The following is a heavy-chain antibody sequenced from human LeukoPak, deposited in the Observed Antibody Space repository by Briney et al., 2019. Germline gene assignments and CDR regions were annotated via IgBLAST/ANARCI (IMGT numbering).Heavy chain of an antibody. CDR3: ARDMWYSSGWFHYPFDY. V-gene: IGHV4-39*07. D-gene: IGHD6-19*01. Sequence: SETLSLTCTVSGGSISSSSYYWGWIRQPPGKGLEWIGSIYYSGSTYYNPSLKSRVTISVDTSKNQFSLKLSSVTAADTAVYYCARDMWYSSGWFHYPFDYWGQGTLVTVSS. CDR2: IYYSGST. J-gene: IGHJ4*02. CDR1: GGSISSSSYY.